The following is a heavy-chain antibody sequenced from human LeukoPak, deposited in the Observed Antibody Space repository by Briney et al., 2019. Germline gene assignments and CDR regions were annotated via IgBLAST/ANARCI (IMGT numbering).Heavy chain of an antibody. CDR3: TCVECTDGSCYTFDY. Sequence: SETLSLTCTVSGRSITSRTYYWGWIRQPPGKGLEWIGSIHYSGSTYYSPSLKSRVTISVDTSKNQFSQMLRSVTAADTAVYYCTCVECTDGSCYTFDYWVPGTLVIVSS. V-gene: IGHV4-39*07. D-gene: IGHD2-15*01. CDR2: IHYSGST. CDR1: GRSITSRTYY. J-gene: IGHJ4*02.